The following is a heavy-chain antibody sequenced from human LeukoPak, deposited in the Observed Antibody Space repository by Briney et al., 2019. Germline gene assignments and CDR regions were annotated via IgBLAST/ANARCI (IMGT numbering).Heavy chain of an antibody. CDR3: ARGRPHGNDY. V-gene: IGHV3-74*01. J-gene: IGHJ4*02. CDR2: IASDGSST. D-gene: IGHD4-23*01. CDR1: GFTFSSYW. Sequence: GGSLRLSCAASGFTFSSYWMNWVRQAPGKGLVWVSRIASDGSSTTYADSVMGRFSISRDNAKNTLYLQMNSLRVEDTAVYYCARGRPHGNDYWGQGTLVTVSS.